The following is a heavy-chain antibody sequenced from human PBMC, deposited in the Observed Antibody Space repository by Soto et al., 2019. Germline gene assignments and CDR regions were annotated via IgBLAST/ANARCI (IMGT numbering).Heavy chain of an antibody. D-gene: IGHD6-6*01. CDR3: VDSSSPEDNYYYYGMDV. CDR2: IIPIFGTA. Sequence: QVQLVQSGAEVKKPGSSVKVSCKASGGTFSSYAISWVRQAPGQGLEWMGGIIPIFGTANYAQKFQGRVTITADESTSTAYMELSSMRSEDTAVYYCVDSSSPEDNYYYYGMDVWGQGTTVTVSS. J-gene: IGHJ6*02. V-gene: IGHV1-69*01. CDR1: GGTFSSYA.